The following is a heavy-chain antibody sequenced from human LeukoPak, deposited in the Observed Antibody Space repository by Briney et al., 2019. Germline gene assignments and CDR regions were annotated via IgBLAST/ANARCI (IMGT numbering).Heavy chain of an antibody. V-gene: IGHV4-31*03. Sequence: SETLSLTCTVSGGSISSGGYYWSWIRQHPGKGLEWIGYIYYSGSTYYNPSLKSRVTISVDTSKNQFSLKLSSVTAADTAVYYCARRVWGSYRPEGAFDIWGQGTMVTVSS. J-gene: IGHJ3*02. CDR3: ARRVWGSYRPEGAFDI. D-gene: IGHD3-16*02. CDR1: GGSISSGGYY. CDR2: IYYSGST.